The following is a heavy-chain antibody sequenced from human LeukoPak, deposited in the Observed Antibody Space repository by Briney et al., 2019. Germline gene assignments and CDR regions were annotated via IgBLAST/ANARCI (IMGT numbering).Heavy chain of an antibody. V-gene: IGHV4-34*01. Sequence: KPSETLSLTCAVYGGSFSGYYWSWIRQPPGKGLEWIGEINYSGSTNYNPSLKSRVTISVDTSKNQFSLKLSSVTAADTAVYYCARGRIVVVPAAIRGSYYYYGMDVWGQGTTVTVSS. D-gene: IGHD2-2*02. CDR1: GGSFSGYY. CDR3: ARGRIVVVPAAIRGSYYYYGMDV. CDR2: INYSGST. J-gene: IGHJ6*02.